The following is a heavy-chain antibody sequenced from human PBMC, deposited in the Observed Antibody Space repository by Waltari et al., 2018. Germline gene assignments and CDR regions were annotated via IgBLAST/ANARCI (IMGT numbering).Heavy chain of an antibody. Sequence: QLQLQESGPGLVQPSETLSLTCTVSGGSISSSSYYWGWLRQPPGKGLEWIGSTYYSGSTYYNPSLKSRVTISVDTSKNQFSLKLSSVTAADTAVYYCARRGTVMYYYYGMDVWGQGTTVTVSS. D-gene: IGHD4-17*01. J-gene: IGHJ6*02. CDR3: ARRGTVMYYYYGMDV. V-gene: IGHV4-39*01. CDR2: TYYSGST. CDR1: GGSISSSSYY.